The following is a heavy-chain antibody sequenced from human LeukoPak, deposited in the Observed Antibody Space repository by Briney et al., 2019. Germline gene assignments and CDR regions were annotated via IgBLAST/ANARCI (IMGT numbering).Heavy chain of an antibody. V-gene: IGHV4-39*01. CDR3: ARAYYGSGSRVDYSATFDP. CDR2: IYYSGST. J-gene: IGHJ5*02. CDR1: GGSLSSSSYY. D-gene: IGHD3-10*01. Sequence: PSETLSLTCTVSGGSLSSSSYYWGWIRQPPGKGLERIGSIYYSGSTYYNPSLKSRVTISVDTSKNQFSLKLSSVTAADTAVYYCARAYYGSGSRVDYSATFDPWGQGTLVTVSS.